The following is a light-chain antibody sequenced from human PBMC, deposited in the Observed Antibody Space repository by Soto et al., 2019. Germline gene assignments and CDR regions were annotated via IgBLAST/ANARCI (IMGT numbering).Light chain of an antibody. CDR2: DAS. CDR1: QRVRIF. J-gene: IGKJ2*01. CDR3: QQRGNWPLYT. Sequence: EIVLTQSPATLSLSPGERATLSCRASQRVRIFLAWYQQKPGQAPRLLIYDASNRATGIPDRFSGSGSGTDFTLTISSLEPEDFAVYYCQQRGNWPLYTFGQGTKVEMK. V-gene: IGKV3-11*01.